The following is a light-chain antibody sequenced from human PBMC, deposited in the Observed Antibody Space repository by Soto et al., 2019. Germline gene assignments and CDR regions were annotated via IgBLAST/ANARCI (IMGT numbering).Light chain of an antibody. J-gene: IGLJ1*01. V-gene: IGLV1-51*01. CDR1: SSNIGGNS. Sequence: QAVLTQPPSVSAAPGEKVTISCSGSSSNIGGNSVSWYQQLPGTAPKLLIYDDNKRPSGIPDRFSGSKSGTSATLGITGFQTGDEADYYCGSWDSSLIDYVFGTGTKV. CDR3: GSWDSSLIDYV. CDR2: DDN.